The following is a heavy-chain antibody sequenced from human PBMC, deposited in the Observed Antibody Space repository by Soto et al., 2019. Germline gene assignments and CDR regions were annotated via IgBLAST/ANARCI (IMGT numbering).Heavy chain of an antibody. Sequence: GGSLRLSCAASGFTFSSYSMNWVRQAPGKGLVWVSRINSDGSSTTYADSVKGRFTISRDNAKNTLYLQMNSLRAEDTAVYYCARTSISYDSGGADYWGRGTLVTVSS. CDR2: INSDGSST. V-gene: IGHV3-74*01. CDR1: GFTFSSYS. J-gene: IGHJ4*02. CDR3: ARTSISYDSGGADY. D-gene: IGHD3-10*01.